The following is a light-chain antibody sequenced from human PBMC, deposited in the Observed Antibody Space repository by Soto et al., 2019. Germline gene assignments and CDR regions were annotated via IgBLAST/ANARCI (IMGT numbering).Light chain of an antibody. CDR2: GAS. CDR3: QQSYSIPFT. V-gene: IGKV1-39*01. Sequence: DIQMTQSPSSLSASVGDRVTISCRASQSINAFLTWYLQKPGEAPRLLIYGASNLQGGVPSRFSGSGSGTDFTLTISSLQPEDFALYYCQQSYSIPFTFGQGTKLEIK. CDR1: QSINAF. J-gene: IGKJ2*01.